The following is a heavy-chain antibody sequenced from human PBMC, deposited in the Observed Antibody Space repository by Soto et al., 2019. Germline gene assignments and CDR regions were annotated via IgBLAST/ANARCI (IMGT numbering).Heavy chain of an antibody. CDR3: ARDQGSYSGYDLTVYFDY. D-gene: IGHD5-12*01. CDR1: GFTFSSYA. CDR2: ISYDGSNK. Sequence: QVQLVESGGGVVQPGRSLRLSCAASGFTFSSYAMHWVRQAPGKGLEWVAVISYDGSNKYYADSVKGRFTISRDNSKNTLYLQMYSLRAEDTAVYYCARDQGSYSGYDLTVYFDYWGQGTLVTVSS. V-gene: IGHV3-30-3*01. J-gene: IGHJ4*02.